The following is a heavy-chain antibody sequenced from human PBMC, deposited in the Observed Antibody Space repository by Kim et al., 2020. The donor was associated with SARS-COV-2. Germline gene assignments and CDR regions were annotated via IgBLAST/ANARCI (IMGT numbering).Heavy chain of an antibody. Sequence: ASVKVSCTVSGDTLSHLSMHWVRQSAAKGLEWMGYLDREDAGPVYAQNFQGRVTLTEDTSADTAYMELNSLTSEDTAVYYCATAALPHLVSGWYFDLWGR. J-gene: IGHJ2*01. CDR3: ATAALPHLVSGWYFDL. V-gene: IGHV1-24*01. CDR1: GDTLSHLS. D-gene: IGHD1-26*01. CDR2: LDREDAGP.